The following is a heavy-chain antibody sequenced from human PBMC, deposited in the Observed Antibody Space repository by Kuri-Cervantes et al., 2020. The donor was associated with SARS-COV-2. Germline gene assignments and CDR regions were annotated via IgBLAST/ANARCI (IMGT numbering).Heavy chain of an antibody. CDR3: TTGTAMVLYYYYYYMDV. J-gene: IGHJ6*03. V-gene: IGHV3-15*01. Sequence: GGSLRLSCEASGFTFTNNWMTWIRQAPGKGLEWVGRIKSKTDGGTTDYAAPVKGRFTISRDDSKNTLYLQMNSLKTEDTAVYYCTTGTAMVLYYYYYYMDVWGKGTTVTVSS. CDR2: IKSKTDGGTT. CDR1: GFTFTNNW. D-gene: IGHD5-18*01.